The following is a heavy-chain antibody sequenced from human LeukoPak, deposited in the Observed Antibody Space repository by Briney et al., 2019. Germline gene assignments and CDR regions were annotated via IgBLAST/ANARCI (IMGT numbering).Heavy chain of an antibody. D-gene: IGHD4-17*01. Sequence: GESLQISCQASGYKFTNYWIGWVRQMPGKGLEWMTIIYPGDSETRYSPSFQGQVTISADKSIGTMYLQWSSLKASDTAMYYCARALRTGQGDYVPVLWGQGTLVTVSS. CDR2: IYPGDSET. J-gene: IGHJ4*02. V-gene: IGHV5-51*01. CDR1: GYKFTNYW. CDR3: ARALRTGQGDYVPVL.